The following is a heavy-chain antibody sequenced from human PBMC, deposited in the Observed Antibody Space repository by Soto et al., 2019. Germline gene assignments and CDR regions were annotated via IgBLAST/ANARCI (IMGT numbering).Heavy chain of an antibody. CDR2: IYYSGST. J-gene: IGHJ3*02. Sequence: SETLSLTCTVSGGSISSYYWSWIRQPPGKGLEWIGYIYYSGSTNYNPSLKSRVTISVDTSKNQFSLKLSSVTAADTAVYYCAREAQLTATTLAFDIWGQGTMVTFSS. CDR1: GGSISSYY. V-gene: IGHV4-59*01. CDR3: AREAQLTATTLAFDI. D-gene: IGHD1-1*01.